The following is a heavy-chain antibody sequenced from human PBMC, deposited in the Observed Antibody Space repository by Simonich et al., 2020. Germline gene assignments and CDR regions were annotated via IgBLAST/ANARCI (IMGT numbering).Heavy chain of an antibody. CDR3: ARNRLDY. J-gene: IGHJ4*02. V-gene: IGHV3-74*01. CDR2: MNSGGSST. Sequence: EVQLVESGGGLVQPGGSLRLSCAASGFTFSSYWMHWVRQAPGKGMVGVTSMNSGGSSTSYADSVKGRFTSSRDNAKNTLYLQMNSLRAEDTAVYYCARNRLDYWGQGTLVTVSS. CDR1: GFTFSSYW.